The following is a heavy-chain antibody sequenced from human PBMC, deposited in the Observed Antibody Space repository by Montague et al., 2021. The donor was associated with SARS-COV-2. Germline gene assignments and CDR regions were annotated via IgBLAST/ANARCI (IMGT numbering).Heavy chain of an antibody. CDR2: ISHSGSA. J-gene: IGHJ4*02. CDR1: GGSFSDYK. Sequence: SETLSLTCAVYGGSFSDYKWTWIRQSPGKGLEWLGQISHSGSANYNPSLKSRVTISVDTAKNQFSLKLTSVSVADTAVYYCTRVAPGYWGQGTLVTVSS. CDR3: TRVAPGY. V-gene: IGHV4-34*01.